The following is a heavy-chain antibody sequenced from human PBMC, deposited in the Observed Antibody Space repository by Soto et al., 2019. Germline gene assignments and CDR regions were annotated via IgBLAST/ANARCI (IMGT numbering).Heavy chain of an antibody. V-gene: IGHV4-34*01. J-gene: IGHJ6*03. D-gene: IGHD2-21*01. CDR1: GGSLSDYV. CDR3: ARGGISHWAYFYYMDV. Sequence: PSETLSLTCGVFGGSLSDYVWSWIRQPPGMALEWIGEINHLGSINYNPSLKSRVTMSVDTSKNQFSLTLNSVTAADTATYYCARGGISHWAYFYYMDVWDRGTTVTVSS. CDR2: INHLGSI.